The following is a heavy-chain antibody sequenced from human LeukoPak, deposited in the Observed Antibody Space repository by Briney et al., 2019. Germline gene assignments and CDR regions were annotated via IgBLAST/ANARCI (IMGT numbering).Heavy chain of an antibody. J-gene: IGHJ3*02. D-gene: IGHD1-7*01. Sequence: PLASVKVSCKASGYTFTGYYVHWVRQAPGQGLEWMGWINPNSGGTNYAQKFQGRVTMTRDTSISTAYMELSRLRSDDTAVYYCARQLRATDAFDIWGQGTMVTVSS. CDR3: ARQLRATDAFDI. V-gene: IGHV1-2*02. CDR1: GYTFTGYY. CDR2: INPNSGGT.